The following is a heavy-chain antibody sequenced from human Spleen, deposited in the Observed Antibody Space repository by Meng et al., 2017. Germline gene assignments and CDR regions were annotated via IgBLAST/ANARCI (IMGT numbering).Heavy chain of an antibody. CDR1: GDSVTSGNYY. Sequence: QVPLQGSGTGLVRPSETLSLPCTVSGDSVTSGNYYWSWIRQPPGKGPEWIGYIYYTGSTNYNPSLKSRLTMSIDTSKNRFSLKLTSVTAADTAVYYCARDPHTTGTYDLWGQGTLVTVSS. CDR3: ARDPHTTGTYDL. V-gene: IGHV4-61*03. J-gene: IGHJ5*02. CDR2: IYYTGST. D-gene: IGHD1-1*01.